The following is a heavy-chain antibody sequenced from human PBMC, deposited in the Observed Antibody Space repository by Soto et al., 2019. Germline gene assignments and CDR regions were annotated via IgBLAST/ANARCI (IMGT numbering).Heavy chain of an antibody. CDR3: AKRDLYY. Sequence: EVQLLESGGGLVQPGGSLRLCWAASGFTFSTSAMSWVRQAPGQGLEWVSGISGSGGTTYYADSVKGRFTISRDNSKNTLYLQLNSLRAEDTAVYYCAKRDLYYWGQGTLATVSS. CDR2: ISGSGGTT. V-gene: IGHV3-23*01. CDR1: GFTFSTSA. J-gene: IGHJ4*02.